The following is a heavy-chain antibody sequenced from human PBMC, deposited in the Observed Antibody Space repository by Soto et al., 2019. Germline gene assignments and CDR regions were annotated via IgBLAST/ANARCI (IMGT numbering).Heavy chain of an antibody. J-gene: IGHJ3*02. V-gene: IGHV1-8*01. Sequence: QVQLVQSGAEVKKPGASVKVSCKASGYTFTSYDINWVRQATGQGLEWMGWMNPNSGNTGYAQKFQGRVTMTRNTSIHTAYMELSSLRSEDTAVYYCARVHYDILTGYDAFDIWGQGTMVTVSS. D-gene: IGHD3-9*01. CDR1: GYTFTSYD. CDR2: MNPNSGNT. CDR3: ARVHYDILTGYDAFDI.